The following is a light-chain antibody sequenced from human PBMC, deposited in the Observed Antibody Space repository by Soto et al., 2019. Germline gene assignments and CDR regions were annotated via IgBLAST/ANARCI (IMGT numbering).Light chain of an antibody. Sequence: EIVLTQSPGTLSLSPGERGTLSCRASQSVSSSYLAWYQQKPDQAPRLLTYGASSRATGIPDRFSGSWSGTDFTLTISRLEPEDFAVYYCQQYDSSPPTFGPGTKVDIK. CDR1: QSVSSSY. CDR3: QQYDSSPPT. V-gene: IGKV3-20*01. CDR2: GAS. J-gene: IGKJ3*01.